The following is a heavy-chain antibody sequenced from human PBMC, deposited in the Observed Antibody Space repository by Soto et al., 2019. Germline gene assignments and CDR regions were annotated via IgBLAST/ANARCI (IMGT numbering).Heavy chain of an antibody. J-gene: IGHJ5*02. V-gene: IGHV4-4*07. CDR2: FYTSGNI. Sequence: PSETLSLTCTVSGGSVSSYYWSWIRQPAGKGLEWIGRFYTSGNINYNPSLKSRVTMSLDTSKNQFSLKLSSVTAADTAVYFCASDSTGWFDPWGQGTLVTVSS. CDR1: GGSVSSYY. D-gene: IGHD7-27*01. CDR3: ASDSTGWFDP.